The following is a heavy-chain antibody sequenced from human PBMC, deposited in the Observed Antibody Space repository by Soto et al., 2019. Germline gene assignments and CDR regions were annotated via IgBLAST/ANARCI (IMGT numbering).Heavy chain of an antibody. V-gene: IGHV3-23*01. CDR1: GFTFSSYA. CDR2: VSIGGST. J-gene: IGHJ4*02. Sequence: AGGSLRLSCAASGFTFSSYAMGWVRQGPGKGLEWVAVVSIGGSTHYADSVRGRFTISRDNSKNTLSLQMNSLTAEDTAVYFCAKRRGAGGHFDYWGQGALVTVPS. CDR3: AKRRGAGGHFDY. D-gene: IGHD2-15*01.